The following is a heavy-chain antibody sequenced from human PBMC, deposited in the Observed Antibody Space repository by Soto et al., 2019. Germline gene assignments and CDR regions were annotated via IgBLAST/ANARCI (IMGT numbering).Heavy chain of an antibody. CDR3: VRDMRLWRLDS. J-gene: IGHJ4*02. CDR1: GLTFRSYW. V-gene: IGHV3-74*03. Sequence: EVQLVESGGGLVQPGESLRLSCAASGLTFRSYWMHWVRQAPGKGLVWVSRINTDRRVAMYVDSVKGRFTSSSDNAKNTLYLHITRLRAEDTAVYYCVRDMRLWRLDSCGRGTLVTVSS. D-gene: IGHD2-21*01. CDR2: INTDRRVA.